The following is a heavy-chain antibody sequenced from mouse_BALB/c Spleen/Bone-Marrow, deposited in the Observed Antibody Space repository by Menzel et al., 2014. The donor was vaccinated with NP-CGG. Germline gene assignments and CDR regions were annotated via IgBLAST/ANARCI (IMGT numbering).Heavy chain of an antibody. CDR1: GYTFTSYW. Sequence: QVQLQQSGAELVKPGASVKLSCKASGYTFTSYWMHWVKQRPGQGLEWIGEINPSNGRTNCNEKFKSKATLTVDKSSSTAYMQLSSLTSEDSAVYYCARTYFDHWGQGTTLTVSS. CDR2: INPSNGRT. J-gene: IGHJ2*01. V-gene: IGHV1S81*02. CDR3: ARTYFDH.